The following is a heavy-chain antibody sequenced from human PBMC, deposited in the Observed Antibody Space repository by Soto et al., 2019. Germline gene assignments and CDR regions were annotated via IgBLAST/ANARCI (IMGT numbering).Heavy chain of an antibody. D-gene: IGHD6-13*01. J-gene: IGHJ4*02. V-gene: IGHV4-30-2*01. CDR1: GGSISSGGYS. CDR2: IYHSGST. CDR3: ASSHAGAHITAAVH. Sequence: SETLSLTCAVSGGSISSGGYSWSWIRQPPGKGLEWIGYIYHSGSTYYNPSLKSRVTISVDRSKNQFSLKLSSVTAADTAVYYCASSHAGAHITAAVHWGQGTLVTVS.